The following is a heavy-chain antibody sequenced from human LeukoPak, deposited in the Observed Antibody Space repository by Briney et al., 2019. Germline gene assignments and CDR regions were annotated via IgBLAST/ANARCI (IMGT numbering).Heavy chain of an antibody. J-gene: IGHJ4*02. CDR1: GGTFSSYA. CDR2: IIPIFGIA. D-gene: IGHD7-27*01. CDR3: ARSPNWVTIDY. V-gene: IGHV1-69*04. Sequence: ASVKVSCKASGGTFSSYAISWVRQAPGQGLEWMGRIIPIFGIANYAQKFQGRVTITADKSTSTAYMELSSLRSEDTAVYYCARSPNWVTIDYWGQGTLVTVSS.